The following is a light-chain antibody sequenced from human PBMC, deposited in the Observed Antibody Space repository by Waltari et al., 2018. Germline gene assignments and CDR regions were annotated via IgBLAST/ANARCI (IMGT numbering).Light chain of an antibody. CDR1: SGHSSNV. Sequence: QLVLTQSPSASASLGASVKLTCTLSSGHSSNVIAWLQQQPEKGPRYLMKVNSDGSNGKGDKIPDRFSGSSSGTEHYLTISSLQSEDEADYYCQTGGHGTWVFGGGTKLTVL. CDR3: QTGGHGTWV. J-gene: IGLJ3*02. V-gene: IGLV4-69*01. CDR2: VNSDGSN.